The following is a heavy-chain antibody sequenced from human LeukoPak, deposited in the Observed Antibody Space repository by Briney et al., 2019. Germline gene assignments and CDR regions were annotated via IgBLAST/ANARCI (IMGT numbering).Heavy chain of an antibody. CDR2: IKQDGSVK. V-gene: IGHV3-7*01. D-gene: IGHD1-26*01. Sequence: GGSLRLSCVASGFSFSNYWMTWVRQIPGKGPEWVASIKQDGSVKCYADSVKGRFTISRDNAKNSLYLQMSSLRAEDTARYYCAKWDIYSGFYYIDSWGQGTLATVSS. CDR1: GFSFSNYW. CDR3: AKWDIYSGFYYIDS. J-gene: IGHJ4*02.